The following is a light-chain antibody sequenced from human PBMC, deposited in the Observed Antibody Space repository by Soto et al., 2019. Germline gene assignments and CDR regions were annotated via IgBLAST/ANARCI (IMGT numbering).Light chain of an antibody. CDR3: QQYYNWPPYT. Sequence: EIVLTQSPGTLSLSPGERATHSCRASQSVSNNYLAWYQQKPGQAPRLLIYGASNRATGIPDRFSGSGSGTEFTLTISSLQSEDFAVYYCQQYYNWPPYTFGQGTRLEIK. CDR2: GAS. V-gene: IGKV3D-15*01. CDR1: QSVSNN. J-gene: IGKJ5*01.